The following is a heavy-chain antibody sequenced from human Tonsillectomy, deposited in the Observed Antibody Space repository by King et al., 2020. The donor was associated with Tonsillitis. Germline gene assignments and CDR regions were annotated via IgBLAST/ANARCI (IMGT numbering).Heavy chain of an antibody. Sequence: VQLVESGGGLVQPSRSLRLSCAVSGFNFSSYGMHWVRQAPGKGLEWVAEITYDGSKKYYADSGNGRFTISRDNSKNTLYLQKNSQRAEDTAVFYCAKDKNSGNYGLTYYFDYWGQGTLVIVSS. J-gene: IGHJ4*02. CDR1: GFNFSSYG. D-gene: IGHD1-26*01. V-gene: IGHV3-30*18. CDR3: AKDKNSGNYGLTYYFDY. CDR2: ITYDGSKK.